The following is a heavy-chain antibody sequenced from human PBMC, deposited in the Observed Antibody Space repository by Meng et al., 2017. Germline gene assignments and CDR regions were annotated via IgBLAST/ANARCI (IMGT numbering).Heavy chain of an antibody. V-gene: IGHV1-69*06. D-gene: IGHD6-19*01. Sequence: GEEEKPGSSVTVSCKASGCRFTSYGISWVRQAPGQGLEWMGGIIPIFGTANYAQKFQGRVTITADKSTSTAYMELSSLRSEDTAVYYCARDRDSSGWSYYFDYWGQGTLVTVSS. CDR3: ARDRDSSGWSYYFDY. J-gene: IGHJ4*02. CDR1: GCRFTSYG. CDR2: IIPIFGTA.